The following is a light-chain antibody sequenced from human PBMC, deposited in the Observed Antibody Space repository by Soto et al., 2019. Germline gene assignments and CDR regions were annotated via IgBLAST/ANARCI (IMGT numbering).Light chain of an antibody. CDR3: SSYAASNNFYFV. CDR1: SSDVGGYNY. V-gene: IGLV2-8*01. J-gene: IGLJ3*02. CDR2: EVT. Sequence: QSALTQPPSASGSPGQSVTISCTGTSSDVGGYNYVSWYQQYPGRAPKLMIYEVTKRPSGVPDRFSGSKSGNTASQTVSGLQAEDEADYYCSSYAASNNFYFVFGGGTKLTV.